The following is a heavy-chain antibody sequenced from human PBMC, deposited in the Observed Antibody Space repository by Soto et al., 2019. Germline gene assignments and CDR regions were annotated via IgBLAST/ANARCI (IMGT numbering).Heavy chain of an antibody. CDR1: GYTFTTYG. CDR3: TRDRLTLTTSLIFDY. D-gene: IGHD4-17*01. Sequence: ASVKVSCKASGYTFTTYGISWVRQAPGQGLEWMGWISGYNGHTKYAQKFQGRVTMTTDTSTSTVYMDLRSLRSDDTAVYYCTRDRLTLTTSLIFDYWGQGTLVTVSS. J-gene: IGHJ4*02. V-gene: IGHV1-18*01. CDR2: ISGYNGHT.